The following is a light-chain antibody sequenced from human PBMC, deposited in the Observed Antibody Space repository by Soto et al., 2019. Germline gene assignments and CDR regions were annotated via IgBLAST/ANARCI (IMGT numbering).Light chain of an antibody. CDR2: EVS. CDR3: SSYAGINYLV. J-gene: IGLJ1*01. Sequence: QSVLTQPPSASGSPAQSVTISCTGTSSDVGGYNYVSWYQQHPGKASKFIFYEVSKRPSGVPDRFSGSKSGNTASLAVSGLQAEDEADYYCSSYAGINYLVFVTGTMVTVL. V-gene: IGLV2-8*01. CDR1: SSDVGGYNY.